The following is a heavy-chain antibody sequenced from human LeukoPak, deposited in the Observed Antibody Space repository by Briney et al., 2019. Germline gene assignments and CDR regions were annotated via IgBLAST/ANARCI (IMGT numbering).Heavy chain of an antibody. CDR2: ISGSGGST. J-gene: IGHJ4*02. CDR3: AKDTIDSGWYGMYYFDY. CDR1: GFTFSTYG. D-gene: IGHD6-19*01. V-gene: IGHV3-23*01. Sequence: HPGGSLRLSCAASGFTFSTYGMHWVRQAPGKGLEWVSAISGSGGSTYYADSVKGRFTISRDNSKNTLYLQMNSLRAEETAVYYCAKDTIDSGWYGMYYFDYWGQGTLVTVSS.